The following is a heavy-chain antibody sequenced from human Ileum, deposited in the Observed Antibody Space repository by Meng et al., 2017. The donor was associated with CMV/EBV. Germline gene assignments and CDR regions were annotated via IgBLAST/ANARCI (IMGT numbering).Heavy chain of an antibody. CDR2: IYTSGTT. CDR1: GGSISNYY. Sequence: QVRLQEAGPGWVNTSGTLSLTCFVSGGSISNYYWSWIRQPAGKGLEWIAHIYTSGTTNYDPSLKSRVTMSLDTSLNQFSLKLTSVTAADTAVYYCARNYGSGNWNFFHYWGQGTLVTVSS. J-gene: IGHJ4*02. CDR3: ARNYGSGNWNFFHY. D-gene: IGHD3-10*01. V-gene: IGHV4-4*07.